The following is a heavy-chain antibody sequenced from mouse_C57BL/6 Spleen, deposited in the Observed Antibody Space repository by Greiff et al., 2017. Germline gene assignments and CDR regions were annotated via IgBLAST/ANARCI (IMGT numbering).Heavy chain of an antibody. CDR3: ARDYGNPHWFDY. D-gene: IGHD2-1*01. CDR1: GYTFTSYW. V-gene: IGHV1-61*01. Sequence: QVQLQQPGAELVRPGSSVKLSCKASGYTFTSYWMDWVKPRPGQGLEWIGNIYPSDSETHYNQKFKDKATLTVDKSSSTAYMQLSSLTSEDSAVYYCARDYGNPHWFDYWGQGTTLTVSS. J-gene: IGHJ2*01. CDR2: IYPSDSET.